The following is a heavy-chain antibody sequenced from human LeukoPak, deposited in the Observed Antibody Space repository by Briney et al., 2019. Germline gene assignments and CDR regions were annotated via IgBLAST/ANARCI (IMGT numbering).Heavy chain of an antibody. CDR1: GGSISSSNW. D-gene: IGHD6-19*01. Sequence: SETLSLTCAVSGGSISSSNWWSWVRQPPGKGLEWIGEIYHSGSTNYNPSLKSRVTISVDKSKNQFSLKLSSVTAAYTAVYYWARENLVAGTSGSGYDAFDIWGQGTMVTVSS. J-gene: IGHJ3*02. V-gene: IGHV4-4*02. CDR3: ARENLVAGTSGSGYDAFDI. CDR2: IYHSGST.